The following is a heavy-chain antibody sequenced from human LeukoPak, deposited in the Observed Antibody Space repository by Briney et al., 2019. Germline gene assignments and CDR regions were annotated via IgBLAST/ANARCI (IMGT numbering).Heavy chain of an antibody. V-gene: IGHV3-48*03. CDR3: ARGVTTETLDY. CDR2: ISSSGRTI. D-gene: IGHD4-11*01. Sequence: GGSLRLSCAASGFTFSSYEMNWVRQAPGKGLEWVSYISSSGRTIYNADSVRGRFTISRDNAKNSPYLQTNSLRAEDTAVYYCARGVTTETLDYWGQGTLVTVSS. J-gene: IGHJ4*02. CDR1: GFTFSSYE.